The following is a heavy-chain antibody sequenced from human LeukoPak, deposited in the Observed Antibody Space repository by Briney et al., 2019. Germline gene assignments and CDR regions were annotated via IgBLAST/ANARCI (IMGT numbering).Heavy chain of an antibody. V-gene: IGHV1-8*01. D-gene: IGHD3-3*01. J-gene: IGHJ1*01. Sequence: ASVKVSCKASGYTFTSYDINWVRQATGQGLEWMGWMNPNSGNTGYAQKFQGRVTMTRNTSISTAYMELSRLRSDDTAVYYCARGHRITIFGVVIHQYFQHWGQGTLVTVSS. CDR2: MNPNSGNT. CDR1: GYTFTSYD. CDR3: ARGHRITIFGVVIHQYFQH.